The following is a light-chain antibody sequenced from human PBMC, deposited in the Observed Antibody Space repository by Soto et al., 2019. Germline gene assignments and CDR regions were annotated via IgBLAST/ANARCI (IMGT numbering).Light chain of an antibody. Sequence: EIVLTQSPGTLSLSPGGRATISCRASQSVSSSYLAWYQQKPGQAPRLLIYGASSRATGIPDRFSGSGSGIDFTLTISRLEPEDFAVYDCQQYPWTFGQGTKVEI. CDR1: QSVSSSY. CDR2: GAS. V-gene: IGKV3-20*01. J-gene: IGKJ1*01. CDR3: QQYPWT.